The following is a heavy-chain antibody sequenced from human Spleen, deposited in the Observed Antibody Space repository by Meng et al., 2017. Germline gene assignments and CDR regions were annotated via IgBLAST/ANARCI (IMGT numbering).Heavy chain of an antibody. J-gene: IGHJ3*02. CDR2: LSGGGFTT. D-gene: IGHD6-13*01. CDR1: GFTFSIRW. CDR3: ARDKAAAGVRRSAFDI. V-gene: IGHV3-23*01. Sequence: GESLKISCAVSGFTFSIRWMTWVRRAPGKGLEWLAALSGGGFTTYYADSVKGRFTISRDNAKNSLFLQMNSLRAEDTALYYCARDKAAAGVRRSAFDIWGQGTMVTVSS.